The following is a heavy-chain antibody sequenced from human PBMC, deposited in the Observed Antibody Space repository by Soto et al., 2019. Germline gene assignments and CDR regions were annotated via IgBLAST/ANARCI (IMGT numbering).Heavy chain of an antibody. CDR2: INTKSGGP. V-gene: IGHV1-2*02. Sequence: QVQLVQSGAAVKKPGDSVKVSCKTSGYTFTDYYMHWVRQAPGQGFEWVGGINTKSGGPKYVPKVQGRVTVTRDTSTSKAYMELNRVTTDGTCVSYRASEDCRNTNCLKGFDYWGQGTRVTVSS. CDR3: ASEDCRNTNCLKGFDY. CDR1: GYTFTDYY. D-gene: IGHD2-15*01. J-gene: IGHJ4*02.